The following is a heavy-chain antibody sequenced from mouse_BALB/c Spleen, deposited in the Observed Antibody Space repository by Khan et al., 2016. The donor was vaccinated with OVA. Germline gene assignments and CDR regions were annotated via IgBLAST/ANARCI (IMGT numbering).Heavy chain of an antibody. J-gene: IGHJ2*01. V-gene: IGHV1-63*02. Sequence: QVQLQQSGAELVRPGTSVKMSCKAAGYTFTNYWIGWVKQRPGHGLEWIGDIFPGGGYTNYNEKFKGKATLTADTSSSTAYIQLSSLTSEDSAIYYYARRSAARATWDYFDYWGQGTTLTVSS. D-gene: IGHD3-1*01. CDR2: IFPGGGYT. CDR3: ARRSAARATWDYFDY. CDR1: GYTFTNYW.